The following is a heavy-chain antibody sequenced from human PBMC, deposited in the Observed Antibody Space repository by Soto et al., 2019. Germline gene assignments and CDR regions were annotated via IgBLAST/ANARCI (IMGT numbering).Heavy chain of an antibody. Sequence: EVQLLESGGGLVQPGGSLRLSCAASGFPFSSYTMSWVRHAPDKGLEWVSAIGFTGDSTFYADSVKGRFTISRDNSKNTLYLQMNSLRAEDTAVYFCARRISSSSFYSDYWGQGTLVTVSS. CDR3: ARRISSSSFYSDY. V-gene: IGHV3-23*01. CDR2: IGFTGDST. CDR1: GFPFSSYT. D-gene: IGHD6-6*01. J-gene: IGHJ4*02.